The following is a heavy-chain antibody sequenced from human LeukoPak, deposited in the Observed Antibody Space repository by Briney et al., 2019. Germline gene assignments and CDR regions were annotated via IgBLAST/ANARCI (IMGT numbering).Heavy chain of an antibody. J-gene: IGHJ4*02. CDR3: ARDPGSGYGSFDY. Sequence: ASVKVSCKASGYTFTGYYMHWVRQAPGQGLEWMGWINPNSGGTNYAQKFQGRVTMTRDTSISTAYMELSRLRSDDTAVYYCARDPGSGYGSFDYWGQGTLVTVSS. D-gene: IGHD5-12*01. CDR1: GYTFTGYY. V-gene: IGHV1-2*02. CDR2: INPNSGGT.